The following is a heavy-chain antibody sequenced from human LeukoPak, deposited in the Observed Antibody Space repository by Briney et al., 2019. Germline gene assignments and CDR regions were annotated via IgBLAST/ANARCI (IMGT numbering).Heavy chain of an antibody. J-gene: IGHJ4*02. CDR3: ARGAYYGSETFDY. Sequence: ASETLSLTCTVSGGSISSYYWSWIRQPPGKGLEWIGYIYYSGSTNYNPSLKSRVTISVDTSKNQFSLKLSSVTAADTAVYYCARGAYYGSETFDYWGQGTLVTVSS. CDR2: IYYSGST. CDR1: GGSISSYY. D-gene: IGHD3-10*01. V-gene: IGHV4-59*01.